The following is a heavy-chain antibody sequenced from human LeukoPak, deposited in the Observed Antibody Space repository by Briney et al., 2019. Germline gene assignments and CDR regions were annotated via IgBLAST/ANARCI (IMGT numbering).Heavy chain of an antibody. CDR1: GYTFTSYY. D-gene: IGHD3-3*01. J-gene: IGHJ6*03. V-gene: IGHV1-46*01. Sequence: ASVKVSCKASGYTFTSYYMHWVRQAPGQGLEWMGIINPSGGSTSYAQKFQGRVTMTRDMSTSTVYMELSSLRSDDTAVYYCARAPRGYYSYYYMDVWGKGPRSPSP. CDR2: INPSGGST. CDR3: ARAPRGYYSYYYMDV.